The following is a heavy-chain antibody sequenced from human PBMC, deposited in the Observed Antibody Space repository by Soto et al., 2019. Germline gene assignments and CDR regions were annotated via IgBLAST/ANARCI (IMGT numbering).Heavy chain of an antibody. J-gene: IGHJ5*02. CDR2: ISAYNGNT. CDR1: GYTFTSYG. CDR3: ARHGRQDIVVVPAASGFDP. Sequence: GAPVKVSCKGSGYTFTSYGISWGRQTPGQGLEWMGWISAYNGNTNYAQKLQGRVTMTTDTSTSTAYMELRSLRSDDTAVYYCARHGRQDIVVVPAASGFDPWGQGTLVTVSS. D-gene: IGHD2-2*01. V-gene: IGHV1-18*04.